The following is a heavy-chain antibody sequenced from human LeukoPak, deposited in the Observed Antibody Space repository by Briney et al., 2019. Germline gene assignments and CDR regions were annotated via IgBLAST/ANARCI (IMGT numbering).Heavy chain of an antibody. J-gene: IGHJ4*02. CDR1: GFTFSSYA. Sequence: GRSLRLSCAASGFTFSSYAMHWVRQAPGKGLEWVAVISYDGSNKYYADSVKGRFTISRDNSKNTLYLQMNSLRAEDTAVYYCAKSSSSSWILIDYWGQGTLVIVSS. CDR3: AKSSSSSWILIDY. D-gene: IGHD6-13*01. V-gene: IGHV3-30*04. CDR2: ISYDGSNK.